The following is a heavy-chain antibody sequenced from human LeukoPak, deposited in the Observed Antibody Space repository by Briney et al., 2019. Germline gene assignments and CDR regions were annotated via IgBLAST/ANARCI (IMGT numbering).Heavy chain of an antibody. Sequence: PGGSLRLSCAASGFTFSSYAMSWVRQAPGKGLEWVSATSGSGGSTYYADSVKGRFTISRDNSKNTLYLQMNSLRAEDTAVYYCAKGTNYYDSSGYLGDWGQGTLVTVSS. V-gene: IGHV3-23*01. CDR2: TSGSGGST. J-gene: IGHJ4*02. CDR3: AKGTNYYDSSGYLGD. D-gene: IGHD3-22*01. CDR1: GFTFSSYA.